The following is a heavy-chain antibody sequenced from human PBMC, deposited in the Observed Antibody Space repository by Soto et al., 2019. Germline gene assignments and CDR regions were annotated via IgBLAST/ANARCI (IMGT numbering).Heavy chain of an antibody. D-gene: IGHD6-6*01. Sequence: PGGSLRLSCAASGFTFSIYWMHWVRQAPGKGLVWVSHINSDGRSTNYADSVKGRFTISRDNAKNTVHLQMNSLRAEDTAVYYCARGGSSALGAFDIWGQGTMVTVSS. CDR1: GFTFSIYW. CDR2: INSDGRST. V-gene: IGHV3-74*01. CDR3: ARGGSSALGAFDI. J-gene: IGHJ3*02.